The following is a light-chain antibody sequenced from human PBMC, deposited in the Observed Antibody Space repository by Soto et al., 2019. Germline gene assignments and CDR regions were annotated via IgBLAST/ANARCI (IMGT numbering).Light chain of an antibody. Sequence: QSALTQPASVSGSPGQSITLLCAGTGGDVGAYTLFSWCQQHPGKAPKLLICEVKTRPSGISTRFSGSKSGDTASLTLSGLQAEDEADYFCCSYAGTVAYVFGTGTKVTVL. CDR2: EVK. V-gene: IGLV2-23*02. CDR1: GGDVGAYTL. CDR3: CSYAGTVAYV. J-gene: IGLJ1*01.